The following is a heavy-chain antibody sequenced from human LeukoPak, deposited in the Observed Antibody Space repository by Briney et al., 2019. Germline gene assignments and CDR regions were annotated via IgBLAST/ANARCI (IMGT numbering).Heavy chain of an antibody. J-gene: IGHJ6*02. V-gene: IGHV1-8*01. CDR1: GYTFTSYD. Sequence: ASVKVSCKASGYTFTSYDINWVRQATGQGLEWMGWMNPNNGNTGYAQKFQGRVTMTRNTSISTAYMELSSVRSEDTAVYYCTRAHSGYDYYYGMDVWGQGTTVTVSS. CDR3: TRAHSGYDYYYGMDV. D-gene: IGHD5-12*01. CDR2: MNPNNGNT.